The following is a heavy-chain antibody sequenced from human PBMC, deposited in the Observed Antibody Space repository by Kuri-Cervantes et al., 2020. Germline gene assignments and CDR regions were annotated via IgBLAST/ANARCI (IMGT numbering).Heavy chain of an antibody. J-gene: IGHJ3*01. CDR1: GFTFDDYA. CDR2: ISWNSGSI. V-gene: IGHV3-9*01. D-gene: IGHD6-19*01. Sequence: SLKISCAASGFTFDDYAMHWVRQAPGKGLEWVSGISWNSGSIGYVDSVKGRFTISRDNAKNSLYLQMNSLRAEDTALYYCAKDNSGYSSGWYPHWGQGTMVTVSS. CDR3: AKDNSGYSSGWYPH.